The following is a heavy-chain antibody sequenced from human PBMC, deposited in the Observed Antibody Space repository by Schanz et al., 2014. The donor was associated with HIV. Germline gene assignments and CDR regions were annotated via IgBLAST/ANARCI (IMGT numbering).Heavy chain of an antibody. V-gene: IGHV1-2*02. D-gene: IGHD3-16*01. J-gene: IGHJ6*02. CDR3: ARGLKDYYYALDV. Sequence: QVQLVQSGAEVKKPGASVKVSCKASGYRFISYGISWVRQAPGQGLEWMGWINPNSGGRIYAQQFQGRVVMTRDTSISTAYMELSGLTSDDTAVYYCARGLKDYYYALDVWGQGTTVIVSS. CDR1: GYRFISYG. CDR2: INPNSGGR.